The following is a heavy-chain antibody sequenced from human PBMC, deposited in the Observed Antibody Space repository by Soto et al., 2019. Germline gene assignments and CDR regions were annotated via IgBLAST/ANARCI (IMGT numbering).Heavy chain of an antibody. V-gene: IGHV4-4*08. Sequence: PSETLSLTCTVSGVSISGFYWSWIRQPPGKGLEWIGYIYSSGTTIYNPSLESRVTMSVDTSKNQFSLNLGSVTAADTAVYYCARGGPYDMDVWGQGTTVTVSS. CDR3: ARGGPYDMDV. J-gene: IGHJ6*02. CDR2: IYSSGTT. CDR1: GVSISGFY. D-gene: IGHD3-16*01.